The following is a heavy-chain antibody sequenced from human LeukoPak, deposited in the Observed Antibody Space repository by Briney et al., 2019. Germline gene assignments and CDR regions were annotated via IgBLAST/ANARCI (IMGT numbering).Heavy chain of an antibody. Sequence: QPGGTLRLSCAASGFTFSIYGMGWVRQAPGKGLEWVAVISYDGSNQYYADSVKGRFTISRDNSKNTLSLQMNSLRPEDTAVYCCARVGTVTNFDYWGQGTLVTVSS. J-gene: IGHJ4*02. CDR1: GFTFSIYG. V-gene: IGHV3-30*03. CDR3: ARVGTVTNFDY. CDR2: ISYDGSNQ. D-gene: IGHD4-17*01.